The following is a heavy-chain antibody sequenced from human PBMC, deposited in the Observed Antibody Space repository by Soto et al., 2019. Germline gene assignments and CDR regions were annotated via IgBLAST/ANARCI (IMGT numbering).Heavy chain of an antibody. Sequence: ASETLSLTCTVSGGSISSSSYYWGWIRQPPGKGLEWIGSIYYSGSTYYNPSLKSRVTISVDTSKNQFSLKLSSVTAADTAVYYCARRSYYSGWFDPWGQGTLVTVSS. CDR3: ARRSYYSGWFDP. CDR1: GGSISSSSYY. V-gene: IGHV4-39*01. CDR2: IYYSGST. J-gene: IGHJ5*02. D-gene: IGHD3-10*01.